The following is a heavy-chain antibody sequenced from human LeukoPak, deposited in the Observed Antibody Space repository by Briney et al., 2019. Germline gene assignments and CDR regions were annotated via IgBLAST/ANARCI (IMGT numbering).Heavy chain of an antibody. J-gene: IGHJ4*02. CDR3: ARDRYDILTGYVRFDY. CDR1: GFTFSSYS. V-gene: IGHV3-48*01. CDR2: ISSSSSTI. D-gene: IGHD3-9*01. Sequence: GGSLRLSCAASGFTFSSYSMNWVRQAPGKGLEWVSYISSSSSTIYYADSVKGRFTISRDNAKNSLYLQMNSLRAEDTAVYYCARDRYDILTGYVRFDYWGQGTLVTVSS.